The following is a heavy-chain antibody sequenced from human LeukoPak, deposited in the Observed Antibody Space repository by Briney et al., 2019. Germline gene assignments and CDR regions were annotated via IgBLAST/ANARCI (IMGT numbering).Heavy chain of an antibody. CDR2: IWPDGSIK. J-gene: IGHJ4*02. CDR3: ARHNHGYDWDF. Sequence: PGGSLRLSCAASGFTFSSYSMNWVRQAPGKGLVWVTVIWPDGSIKYYADSVKGRFTVSRDNSKNTLYLQMNSLRAEDTAVYYCARHNHGYDWDFWGQGTLVTVSS. V-gene: IGHV3-33*08. CDR1: GFTFSSYS. D-gene: IGHD5-12*01.